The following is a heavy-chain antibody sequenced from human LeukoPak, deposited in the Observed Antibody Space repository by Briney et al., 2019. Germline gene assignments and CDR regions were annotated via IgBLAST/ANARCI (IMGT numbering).Heavy chain of an antibody. V-gene: IGHV3-74*01. CDR3: ARGRPHGNDY. Sequence: PGGSLSLSCAASGFPFGSSWMNWVRQAPGKGLVWVSRIASDGSSTTYADSVKGRFSISRDNAKNTLYLQMNSLRVEDTAVYYCARGRPHGNDYWGQGTLVTVSS. D-gene: IGHD4-23*01. CDR1: GFPFGSSW. J-gene: IGHJ4*02. CDR2: IASDGSST.